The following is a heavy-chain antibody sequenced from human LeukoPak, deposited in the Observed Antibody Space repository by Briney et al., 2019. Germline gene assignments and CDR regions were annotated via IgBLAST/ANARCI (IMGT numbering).Heavy chain of an antibody. J-gene: IGHJ3*02. CDR2: ISSSSSYI. CDR3: ARTSGYSYGADAFDI. V-gene: IGHV3-21*01. Sequence: GRSLRLSCAASGFTFSSYSMNWVRQAPGKGLEWVSSISSSSSYIYYADSVKGRFTISRDNAKNSLYLQMNSLRAEDTAVYYCARTSGYSYGADAFDIWGQGTMVTVSS. D-gene: IGHD5-18*01. CDR1: GFTFSSYS.